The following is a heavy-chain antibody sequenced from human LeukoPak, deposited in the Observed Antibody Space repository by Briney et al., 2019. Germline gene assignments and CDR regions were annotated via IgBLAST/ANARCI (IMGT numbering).Heavy chain of an antibody. CDR3: ARLGGYYDSSGYLVY. Sequence: PAETLSLTCTVSGGSISSSSYYWGWIRQPPGKGLEWIVGIYNSGSTYYNPSLKSPVTISVDTSMNQFSLKLSSVTAADTAVYYCARLGGYYDSSGYLVYWGQGTLVTVSS. J-gene: IGHJ4*02. V-gene: IGHV4-39*01. CDR2: IYNSGST. CDR1: GGSISSSSYY. D-gene: IGHD3-22*01.